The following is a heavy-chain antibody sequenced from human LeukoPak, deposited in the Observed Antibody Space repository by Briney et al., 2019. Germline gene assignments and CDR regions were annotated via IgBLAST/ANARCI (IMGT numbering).Heavy chain of an antibody. CDR2: IYYSGST. CDR3: ASLYGDWFDP. CDR1: GGSFSGYY. V-gene: IGHV4-30-4*08. J-gene: IGHJ5*02. Sequence: SETLSLTCAVYGGSFSGYYWSWIRQHPGKGLEWIGYIYYSGSTYYNPSLKSRVTISVDTSKNQFSLKLSSVTAAGTAVYYCASLYGDWFDPWGQGTLVTVSS. D-gene: IGHD4-17*01.